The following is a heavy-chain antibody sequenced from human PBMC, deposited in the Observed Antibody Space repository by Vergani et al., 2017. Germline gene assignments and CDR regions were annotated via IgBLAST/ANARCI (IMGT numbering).Heavy chain of an antibody. CDR3: ARRTDY. J-gene: IGHJ4*02. D-gene: IGHD1-1*01. V-gene: IGHV4-59*08. CDR2: IYYSGST. Sequence: QVQLQESGPGLVKPSETLSLTCTVSGGSISSYYWSWIRQPPGKGLEWIGYIYYSGSTNYNPSLKSRVTISVDTSKNQFSLKLSSVTAADTAVYYCARRTDYWGQGTLVTVSS. CDR1: GGSISSYY.